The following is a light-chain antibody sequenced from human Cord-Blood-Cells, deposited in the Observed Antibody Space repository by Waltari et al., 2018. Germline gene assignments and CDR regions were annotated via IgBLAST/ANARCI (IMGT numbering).Light chain of an antibody. V-gene: IGKV1-39*01. CDR3: QQSYSTLRLT. J-gene: IGKJ4*01. CDR2: AAS. Sequence: DIQMTQTPSSLSASVGDRVTITCRASQSISRYLNWYQQKPGKAPKLLIYAASSLHSGVPSRFSGSGSGTDFSLTISSLQPEDFATYYCQQSYSTLRLTFGGGTKVEIK. CDR1: QSISRY.